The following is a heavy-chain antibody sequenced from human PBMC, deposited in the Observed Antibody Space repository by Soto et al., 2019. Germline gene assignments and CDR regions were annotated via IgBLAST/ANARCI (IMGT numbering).Heavy chain of an antibody. CDR3: ARAKRITIFGVVEGGFDP. V-gene: IGHV4-34*01. CDR2: INHSGST. J-gene: IGHJ5*02. CDR1: GGSFSGYY. D-gene: IGHD3-3*01. Sequence: SETLSLTCAVYGGSFSGYYWSWIRQPPGKGLEWIGEINHSGSTNYNPSLKSRVTISVDTSKNQFSLKLSSVTAADTAVYYCARAKRITIFGVVEGGFDPWGQGTMVTVYS.